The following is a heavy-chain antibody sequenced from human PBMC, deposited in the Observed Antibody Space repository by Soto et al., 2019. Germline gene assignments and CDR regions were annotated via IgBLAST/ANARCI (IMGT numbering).Heavy chain of an antibody. CDR1: GFTFSDYY. D-gene: IGHD2-2*01. V-gene: IGHV3-11*01. Sequence: PVGSLRLSCATSGFTFSDYYMTWVRQAPGKGLEWLACISSLSSAIHYADSVKGRFTVSRDNAKKSLYLQMNSLRAEDTAVYYCARDYCSKTTCKTYDMDVWGQGTTVTVSS. CDR2: ISSLSSAI. J-gene: IGHJ6*02. CDR3: ARDYCSKTTCKTYDMDV.